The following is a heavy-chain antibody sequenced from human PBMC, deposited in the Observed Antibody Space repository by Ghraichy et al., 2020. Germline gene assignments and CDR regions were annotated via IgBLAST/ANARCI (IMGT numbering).Heavy chain of an antibody. D-gene: IGHD6-13*01. CDR1: GFTFSSYA. Sequence: GGSLRLSCAASGFTFSSYAMSWVRQAPGKGLEWVSAISGSGGSTYYADSVKGRFTISRDNSKNTLYLQMNSLRAEDTAVYYCAKDEAWGIGYSSSLVPGFDYYYGMDVWGQGTTVTVSS. CDR3: AKDEAWGIGYSSSLVPGFDYYYGMDV. CDR2: ISGSGGST. J-gene: IGHJ6*02. V-gene: IGHV3-23*01.